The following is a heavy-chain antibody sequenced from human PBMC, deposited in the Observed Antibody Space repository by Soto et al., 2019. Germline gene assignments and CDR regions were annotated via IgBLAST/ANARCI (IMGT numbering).Heavy chain of an antibody. CDR3: VKDRQWLVRNFDY. CDR1: GFSFGDYA. V-gene: IGHV3-23*01. D-gene: IGHD6-19*01. J-gene: IGHJ4*02. Sequence: GGSLRLSCAASGFSFGDYAMSWVRQSPGKGLEWVSGISGSGSSSYYTDSVKGRFTISRDNSKNMLYLQMHVLRAEDTGVYYCVKDRQWLVRNFDYWGLGTLVTVSS. CDR2: ISGSGSSS.